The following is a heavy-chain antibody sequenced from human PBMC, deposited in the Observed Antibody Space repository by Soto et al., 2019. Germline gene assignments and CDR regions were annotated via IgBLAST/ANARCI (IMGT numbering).Heavy chain of an antibody. D-gene: IGHD3-3*01. CDR3: AKSPEWPNRYFDY. CDR2: ITANSGST. CDR1: GFTFSIYA. V-gene: IGHV3-23*01. J-gene: IGHJ4*02. Sequence: PGGSLRLSCAASGFTFSIYAMVWVRQAPGKGLEWVSTITANSGSTAYGDSVKGRFTISRDNSKSTLYLQMNSLRVEDTAAYYCAKSPEWPNRYFDYWGPGTLVTVSS.